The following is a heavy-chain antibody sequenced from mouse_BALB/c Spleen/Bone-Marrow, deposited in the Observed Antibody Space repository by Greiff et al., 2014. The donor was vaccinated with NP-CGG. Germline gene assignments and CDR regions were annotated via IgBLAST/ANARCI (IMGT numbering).Heavy chain of an antibody. J-gene: IGHJ4*01. CDR3: ARDSFLITRALDY. V-gene: IGHV2-6-7*01. D-gene: IGHD2-4*01. CDR2: IWGDGST. Sequence: VMLVESGPGLVAPSQSLSITCTVSGFSLTGYSVSWVRQSPGKGLEWLGMIWGDGSTDYNSALKSRLSISKDNSKSQVFLKMNSLQTDDTARYYCARDSFLITRALDYWGQGTSVTVSS. CDR1: GFSLTGYS.